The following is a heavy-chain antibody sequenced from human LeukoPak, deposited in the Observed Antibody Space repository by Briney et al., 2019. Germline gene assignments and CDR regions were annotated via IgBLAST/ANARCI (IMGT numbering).Heavy chain of an antibody. CDR3: AATYDSSGYSGLDY. J-gene: IGHJ4*02. V-gene: IGHV4-34*01. Sequence: SETLSLTCTVSGGSISGYYWSWIRQPPGKGLEWIGEINHSGSTNYNPSLKSRVTISVDTSKNQFSLKLSSVTAADTAVYYCAATYDSSGYSGLDYWGQGTLVTVSS. CDR2: INHSGST. CDR1: GGSISGYY. D-gene: IGHD3-22*01.